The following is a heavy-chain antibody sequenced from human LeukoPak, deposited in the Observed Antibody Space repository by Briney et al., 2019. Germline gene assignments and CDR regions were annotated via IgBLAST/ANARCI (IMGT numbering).Heavy chain of an antibody. CDR2: INHSGTT. V-gene: IGHV4-34*01. CDR1: GGSFSGFY. J-gene: IGHJ4*02. D-gene: IGHD3-9*01. Sequence: SETLSFTCAVYGGSFSGFYWSWIRQSPEKGLEWLGEINHSGTTNYNPSLDSRGTITIDTSKSQFSLKLSSVTAADTAVYYCARTVSNSDWPYYFDYWGQGIPVTVSS. CDR3: ARTVSNSDWPYYFDY.